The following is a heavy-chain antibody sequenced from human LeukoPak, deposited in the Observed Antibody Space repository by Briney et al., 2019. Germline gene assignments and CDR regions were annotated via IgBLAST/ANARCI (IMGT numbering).Heavy chain of an antibody. J-gene: IGHJ4*02. Sequence: GASVKVSCKASGGTFSSYAISWVRQAPGQGLEWMGGIIPIFGTANYAQKFQGRVTITTDESTSTAYMELSSLRSEDTAVYYCASGRRWERLGYRGQGTLVTVSS. CDR2: IIPIFGTA. CDR1: GGTFSSYA. V-gene: IGHV1-69*05. CDR3: ASGRRWERLGY. D-gene: IGHD1-26*01.